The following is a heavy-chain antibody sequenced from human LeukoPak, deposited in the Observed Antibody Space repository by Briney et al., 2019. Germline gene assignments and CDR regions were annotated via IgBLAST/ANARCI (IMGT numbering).Heavy chain of an antibody. CDR1: GYTFTGYY. Sequence: ASVKVSCKASGYTFTGYYMHWVRQAPGQGLEWMGWMNPNSGNTGYAQKFQGRVTMTRNTSISTAYMELSSLRSEDTAVYYCARGGYGDYVIFDYWGQGTLVTVSS. CDR3: ARGGYGDYVIFDY. CDR2: MNPNSGNT. D-gene: IGHD4-17*01. J-gene: IGHJ4*02. V-gene: IGHV1-8*02.